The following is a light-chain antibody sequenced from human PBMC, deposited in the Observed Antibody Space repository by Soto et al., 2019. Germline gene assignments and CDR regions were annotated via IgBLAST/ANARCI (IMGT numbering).Light chain of an antibody. CDR3: QQYGSSPRIT. J-gene: IGKJ5*01. V-gene: IGKV3-20*01. Sequence: EIVLTQSPGTLSLSPGERATLSCRASQSFSGTYLAWYQQKPGQAPRLLIYAASTRATGIPDRFSGSGSGTDFTLTSSRLEPEDFAVYYCQQYGSSPRITFGQGTRLEIK. CDR2: AAS. CDR1: QSFSGTY.